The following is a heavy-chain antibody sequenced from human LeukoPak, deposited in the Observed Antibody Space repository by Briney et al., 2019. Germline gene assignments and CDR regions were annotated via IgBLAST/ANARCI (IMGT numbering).Heavy chain of an antibody. J-gene: IGHJ6*03. Sequence: GGSLRLSCAASGFTFSSYWMSWVRQAPGKGLEWVANIKQDGSEKYYVDSVKGRFTISRDNAKNSLYLQMNSLRAEDTAVYYCAKDSCGSGSYYRYYYYYMDVWGKGTTVTISS. CDR1: GFTFSSYW. CDR2: IKQDGSEK. D-gene: IGHD3-10*01. CDR3: AKDSCGSGSYYRYYYYYMDV. V-gene: IGHV3-7*01.